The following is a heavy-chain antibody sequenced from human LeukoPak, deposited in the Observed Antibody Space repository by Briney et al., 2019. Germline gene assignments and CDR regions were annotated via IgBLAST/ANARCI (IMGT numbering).Heavy chain of an antibody. V-gene: IGHV4-39*07. CDR1: GGSISSSSYY. Sequence: SETLSLTCTVSGGSISSSSYYWGWIRQPPGKGLEWIGEINHSGSTNYNPSLKSRVTISVDTSKNQFSLKLSSVTAADTAVYYCASPMVRGVPLLSWGQGTLVTVSS. CDR2: INHSGST. CDR3: ASPMVRGVPLLS. J-gene: IGHJ4*02. D-gene: IGHD3-10*01.